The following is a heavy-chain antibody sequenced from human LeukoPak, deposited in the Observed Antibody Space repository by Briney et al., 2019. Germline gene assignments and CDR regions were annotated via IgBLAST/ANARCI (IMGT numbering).Heavy chain of an antibody. CDR2: IYYSGST. Sequence: PSETLSLTCTVSGGSISSSSYYWGWIRQPPGKGLEWIGSIYYSGSTYYNPSLKSRVTISVDTSKNQFSLKLSSVTAADTAVYYCARQGPVGQWLTDYFDYWGQGTLVTVSS. D-gene: IGHD6-19*01. J-gene: IGHJ4*02. V-gene: IGHV4-39*01. CDR1: GGSISSSSYY. CDR3: ARQGPVGQWLTDYFDY.